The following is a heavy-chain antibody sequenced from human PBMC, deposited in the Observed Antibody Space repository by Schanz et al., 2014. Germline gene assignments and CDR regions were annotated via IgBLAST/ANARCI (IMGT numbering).Heavy chain of an antibody. J-gene: IGHJ5*02. CDR2: ISGGGGTT. CDR1: GFTLSSYA. Sequence: VRLVESGGGVVQPGRSLRLSCAASGFTLSSYAMTWVRQAPGMGLEWVSAISGGGGTTYYADSVKGRFTISRDNSKNTVHLQMNSLRAEDTAVYYCARGRVLESWGQGTLXTVSS. D-gene: IGHD1-1*01. V-gene: IGHV3-23*04. CDR3: ARGRVLES.